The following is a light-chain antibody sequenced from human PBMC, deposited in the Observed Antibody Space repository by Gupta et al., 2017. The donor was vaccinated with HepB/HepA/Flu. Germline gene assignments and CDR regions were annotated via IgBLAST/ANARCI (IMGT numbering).Light chain of an antibody. CDR1: QSVSSNY. J-gene: IGKJ1*01. Sequence: VLTQSPGTLSLSPGERATLSCRASQSVSSNYLAWYQQKPGQAPRLLIYGASSRATGIPDRFSGSGSGTDFTLIISRLEPEDFAVYYCQQFGSSRTFGHGTKVEIK. V-gene: IGKV3-20*01. CDR3: QQFGSSRT. CDR2: GAS.